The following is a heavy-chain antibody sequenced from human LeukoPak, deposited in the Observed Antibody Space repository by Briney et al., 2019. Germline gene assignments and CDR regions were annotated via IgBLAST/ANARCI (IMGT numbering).Heavy chain of an antibody. CDR1: GYTFTSYY. Sequence: ASVKVSCKASGYTFTSYYMHWVRQAPGQGLEWMGIINPSGGSTSYAQKFQGRVTMTRDTSTSTVYMELSSLRSEDTAVYYCARCRHSYDSSGFPHYWGQGTLVTVSS. V-gene: IGHV1-46*01. J-gene: IGHJ4*02. CDR3: ARCRHSYDSSGFPHY. D-gene: IGHD3-22*01. CDR2: INPSGGST.